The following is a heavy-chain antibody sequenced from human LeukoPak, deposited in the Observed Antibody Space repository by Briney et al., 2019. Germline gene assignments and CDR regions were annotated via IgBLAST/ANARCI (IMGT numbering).Heavy chain of an antibody. CDR3: ARSHNSGWFFDF. Sequence: SGPALVNPTQTLTLTCTFSAFSLNTSGLCVSWISQPPGKALEWLARVDWDGDKYYSTSLKTRLTVSKDTSKNQVVLKMTNMDPADTATYYCARSHNSGWFFDFWGQGTLVTVSS. D-gene: IGHD6-19*01. J-gene: IGHJ4*02. CDR2: VDWDGDK. V-gene: IGHV2-70*11. CDR1: AFSLNTSGLC.